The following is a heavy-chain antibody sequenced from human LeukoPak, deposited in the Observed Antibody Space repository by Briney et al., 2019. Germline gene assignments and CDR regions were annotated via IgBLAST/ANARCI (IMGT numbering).Heavy chain of an antibody. CDR2: IKQDGSEK. V-gene: IGHV3-7*01. J-gene: IGHJ4*02. CDR3: ARAGGSTVSHSDY. Sequence: GGSLRLSCTASGLTLSNYWMIWVRQAPGKGLQWVAKIKQDGSEKYYVDSVKGRFTISRDNAENSLYLQMNSLRAEDTAVYYCARAGGSTVSHSDYWGQGTLVTVSS. D-gene: IGHD4-17*01. CDR1: GLTLSNYW.